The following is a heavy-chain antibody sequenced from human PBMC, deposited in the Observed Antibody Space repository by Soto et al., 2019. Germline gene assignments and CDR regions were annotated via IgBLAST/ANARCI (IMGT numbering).Heavy chain of an antibody. CDR1: EFTFSSYA. D-gene: IGHD3-3*01. CDR3: ARGNKHYEFWSGFVGYYYYYAMDV. J-gene: IGHJ6*02. V-gene: IGHV3-23*01. Sequence: QTGGSLRLSCEASEFTFSSYAMSWVRQAPGKGLEWVSGLSGTGSTTYYADSVKGRFTISRDNSKNTLYLQMNSLRAEDTALYYCARGNKHYEFWSGFVGYYYYYAMDVWGQGTTVTVSS. CDR2: LSGTGSTT.